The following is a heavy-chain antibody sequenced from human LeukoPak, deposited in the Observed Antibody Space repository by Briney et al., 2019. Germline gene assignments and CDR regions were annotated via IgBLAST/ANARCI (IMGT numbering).Heavy chain of an antibody. CDR3: ARDGEDGSGSYYTCPDY. CDR2: INPSGGST. CDR1: GYTFTSYY. V-gene: IGHV1-46*01. Sequence: GASVKVSCKASGYTFTSYYMHWVRQAPGQGLEWMGIINPSGGSTSYAQKFQGRVTMTRDMSTSTVYMELSSLRSEDTAVYYCARDGEDGSGSYYTCPDYWGQGTLVTVSS. D-gene: IGHD3-10*01. J-gene: IGHJ4*02.